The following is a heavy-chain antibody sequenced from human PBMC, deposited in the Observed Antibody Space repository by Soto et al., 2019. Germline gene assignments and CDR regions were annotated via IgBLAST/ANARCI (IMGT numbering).Heavy chain of an antibody. Sequence: QVQLVESGGGVVQPGRSLRLSCAASGFPFTSYGMHWVREGPDKGLEWVAIISYDGSDKDCADSVKGRFTISRDNSKNTLYLQMNSLRPEDTALYYCVGGQYYFDYRGQGTLVIVSS. CDR2: ISYDGSDK. CDR1: GFPFTSYG. CDR3: VGGQYYFDY. J-gene: IGHJ4*02. D-gene: IGHD3-10*01. V-gene: IGHV3-30*03.